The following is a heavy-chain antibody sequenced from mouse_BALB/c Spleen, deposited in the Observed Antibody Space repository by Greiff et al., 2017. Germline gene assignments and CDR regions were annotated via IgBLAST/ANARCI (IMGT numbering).Heavy chain of an antibody. CDR1: GFTFSSYY. V-gene: IGHV5-6-2*01. Sequence: EVQLVESGGGLVKLGGSLKLSCAASGFTFSSYYMSWVRQTPEKRLELVAAINSNGGSTYYPDTVKGRFTISRDNAKNTLYLQMSSLKSEDTALYYCARQLHYYGYYFDYWGQGTTLTVSS. CDR3: ARQLHYYGYYFDY. J-gene: IGHJ2*01. D-gene: IGHD1-2*01. CDR2: INSNGGST.